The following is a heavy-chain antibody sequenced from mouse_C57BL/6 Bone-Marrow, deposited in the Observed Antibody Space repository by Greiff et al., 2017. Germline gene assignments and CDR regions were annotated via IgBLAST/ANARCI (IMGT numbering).Heavy chain of an antibody. CDR3: TPITTVVGY. CDR2: IDPETGGT. D-gene: IGHD1-1*01. Sequence: QVHVKQSGAELVRPGASVTLSCKASGYTFTDYEMHWVKQTPVHGLEWIGAIDPETGGTAYNQKFKGKAILTADKSSSTAYMELRSLTSEDSAVYYCTPITTVVGYWGQGTTLTVSS. CDR1: GYTFTDYE. J-gene: IGHJ2*01. V-gene: IGHV1-15*01.